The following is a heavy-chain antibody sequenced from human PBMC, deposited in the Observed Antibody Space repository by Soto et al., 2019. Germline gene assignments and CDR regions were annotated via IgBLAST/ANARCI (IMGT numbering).Heavy chain of an antibody. CDR1: GFTFSSYA. Sequence: VGSLRLSCAASGFTFSSYAMSWVRQAPGKGLEWVSAISGSGGSTYYADSVKGRFTISRDNSKNTLYLQMNSLRAEDTAVYYCAKDDTRSPGSWFDPWGQGTLVTVSS. CDR3: AKDDTRSPGSWFDP. D-gene: IGHD2-2*01. V-gene: IGHV3-23*01. J-gene: IGHJ5*02. CDR2: ISGSGGST.